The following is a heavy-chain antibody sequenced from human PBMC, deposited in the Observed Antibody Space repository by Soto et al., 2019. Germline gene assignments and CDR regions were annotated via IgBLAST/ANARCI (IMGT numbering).Heavy chain of an antibody. Sequence: GSLRLSCAASGFTFSNYGMPWVRQAPGKGLEWVAIIWHDGNNKYYADSVRGRFIISRDNSKNRLYLQMNSLRAEDTAVYYCASDLVGASDSYGLDVWGQGTTVTVSS. D-gene: IGHD1-26*01. CDR2: IWHDGNNK. V-gene: IGHV3-33*01. CDR3: ASDLVGASDSYGLDV. CDR1: GFTFSNYG. J-gene: IGHJ6*02.